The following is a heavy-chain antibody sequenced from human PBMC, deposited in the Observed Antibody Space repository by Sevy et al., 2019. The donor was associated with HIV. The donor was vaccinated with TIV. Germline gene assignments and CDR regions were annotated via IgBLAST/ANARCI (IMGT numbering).Heavy chain of an antibody. D-gene: IGHD2-15*01. V-gene: IGHV4-61*02. Sequence: SETLSLTCTVSGGSISSGSYYWSWIRQPAGKGLEWIGRIYTSGSTNYNPSLKSRVTISVDTSKNQFSLKLSSVTAADTAVYYCAREGYCGGGSCYRDAFDIWGQGTMVTVSS. CDR2: IYTSGST. CDR3: AREGYCGGGSCYRDAFDI. CDR1: GGSISSGSYY. J-gene: IGHJ3*02.